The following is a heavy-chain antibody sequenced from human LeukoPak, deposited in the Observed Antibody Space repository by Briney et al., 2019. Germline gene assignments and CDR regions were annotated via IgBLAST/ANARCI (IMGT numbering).Heavy chain of an antibody. Sequence: PGGSLRPSCAASGFTFSSYWMSWVRQAPGKGLEWVANIKQDGSEKYYVDSVKGRFTISRDNAKNSLYLQMNSLRAEDTAVYYCARGAYCSSTSCPYYYGMDVWGQGTTVTVSS. V-gene: IGHV3-7*02. CDR1: GFTFSSYW. CDR2: IKQDGSEK. CDR3: ARGAYCSSTSCPYYYGMDV. D-gene: IGHD2-2*01. J-gene: IGHJ6*02.